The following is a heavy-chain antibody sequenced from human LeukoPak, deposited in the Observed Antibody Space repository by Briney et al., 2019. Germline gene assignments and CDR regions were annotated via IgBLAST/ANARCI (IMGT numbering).Heavy chain of an antibody. CDR3: AKDRGGGSHY. D-gene: IGHD1-26*01. V-gene: IGHV1-69*05. CDR1: GGAFSSYA. J-gene: IGHJ4*02. Sequence: ASVKVSCKASGGAFSSYAISWVRQAPGQGLEWMGGIIPIFGTANYAQKFQGRVTITTDESTSTAYMELSSLRSEDTAVYYCAKDRGGGSHYWGQGTLVTVSS. CDR2: IIPIFGTA.